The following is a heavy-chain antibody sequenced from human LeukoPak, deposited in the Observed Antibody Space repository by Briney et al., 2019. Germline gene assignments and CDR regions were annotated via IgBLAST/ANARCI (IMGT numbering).Heavy chain of an antibody. CDR1: GFTFDDYG. V-gene: IGHV3-20*04. D-gene: IGHD6-13*01. CDR3: ARDPYSSSWDDAFDI. Sequence: GGSLRLSCAASGFTFDDYGMSWVRQAPGKGLEWVSGINWNGGSTGYADSVKGRFTISRDNAKNSLYLQMNSLRAEDTALYYCARDPYSSSWDDAFDIWGQGTMVTASS. CDR2: INWNGGST. J-gene: IGHJ3*02.